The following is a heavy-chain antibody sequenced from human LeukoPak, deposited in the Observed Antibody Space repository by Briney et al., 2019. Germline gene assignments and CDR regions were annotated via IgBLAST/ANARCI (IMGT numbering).Heavy chain of an antibody. D-gene: IGHD3-10*01. CDR2: IISIFGTA. CDR3: ARDRWYYGSGSYYNNFDY. V-gene: IGHV1-69*05. J-gene: IGHJ4*02. Sequence: SVKVSCKASGGTFSSYAISWVRQAPGQGLEWMGRIISIFGTANYAQKFQGRVTITTDESTSTAYMELSSLRSEDTAVYYCARDRWYYGSGSYYNNFDYWGQGTLVTVSS. CDR1: GGTFSSYA.